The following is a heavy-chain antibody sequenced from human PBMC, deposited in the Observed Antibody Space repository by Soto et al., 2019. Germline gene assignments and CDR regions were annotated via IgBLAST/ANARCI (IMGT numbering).Heavy chain of an antibody. V-gene: IGHV3-33*01. CDR1: GFTFSSYG. CDR3: AREGGSAAAGVDY. Sequence: QVQLVESGGGVVQPGRSLRLSCAASGFTFSSYGMHWVRQAPGKGLEWVAVIRYDGSNKYYADSVKGRFTISRDNSKNTLYLQMNSLRAEDTAVYYCAREGGSAAAGVDYWGQGTLVTVSS. J-gene: IGHJ4*02. CDR2: IRYDGSNK. D-gene: IGHD6-13*01.